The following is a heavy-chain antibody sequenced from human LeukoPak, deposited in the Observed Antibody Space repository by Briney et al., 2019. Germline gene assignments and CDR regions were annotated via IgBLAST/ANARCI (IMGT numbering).Heavy chain of an antibody. CDR1: GGTFSSYA. CDR3: ARVPDYYGMDV. V-gene: IGHV1-69*13. Sequence: ASVKVSCKASGGTFSSYATSWVRQAPGQGVEWMGGIIPIFGTANYAQKFQGRVTITADESTSTAYMELSSLRSEDTAVYYCARVPDYYGMDVWGQGTTVTVSS. J-gene: IGHJ6*02. CDR2: IIPIFGTA.